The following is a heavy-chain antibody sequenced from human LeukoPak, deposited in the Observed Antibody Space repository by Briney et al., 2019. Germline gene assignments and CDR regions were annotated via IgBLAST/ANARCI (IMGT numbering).Heavy chain of an antibody. D-gene: IGHD3-22*01. CDR3: ARVGSTTNYYDSSGYYQYFDY. V-gene: IGHV4-30-4*08. J-gene: IGHJ4*02. CDR2: IYYSGST. Sequence: SETLSLTCTVSGGSISSGDYYWSWIRQPPGKGLEWIGYIYYSGSTYYNPSLKSRVTISVDTCKNQFSLKLSSVTAADTAVYYCARVGSTTNYYDSSGYYQYFDYWGQGTLVTVSS. CDR1: GGSISSGDYY.